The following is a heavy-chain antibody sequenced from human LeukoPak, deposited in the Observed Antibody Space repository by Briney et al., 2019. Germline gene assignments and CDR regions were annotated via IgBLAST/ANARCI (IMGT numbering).Heavy chain of an antibody. D-gene: IGHD5-18*01. CDR2: INPSGGST. V-gene: IGHV1-46*01. CDR3: ARGGYSYGKGPNWFDP. CDR1: GYTFTSYY. J-gene: IGHJ5*02. Sequence: ASVKVSCKASGYTFTSYYTHWVRQAPGQGLEWMGIINPSGGSTSYAQRFQGRVTMTRDTSTSTVYMELSSLRSEDTAVYYCARGGYSYGKGPNWFDPWGQGTLVTVSS.